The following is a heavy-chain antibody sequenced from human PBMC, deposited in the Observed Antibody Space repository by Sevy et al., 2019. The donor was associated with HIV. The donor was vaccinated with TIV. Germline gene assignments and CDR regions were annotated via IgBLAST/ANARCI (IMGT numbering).Heavy chain of an antibody. Sequence: GGSLRLSCAASGFTFSSYGMHWVRQAPGKGLEWVAVISYDGSNKYYADSVKGRFTISRDNSKNTLYLQMNSLRAEDTAVYYCAKELTAIVLYYFAYWGQGTLVTVSS. CDR3: AKELTAIVLYYFAY. D-gene: IGHD5-18*01. V-gene: IGHV3-30*18. CDR2: ISYDGSNK. CDR1: GFTFSSYG. J-gene: IGHJ4*02.